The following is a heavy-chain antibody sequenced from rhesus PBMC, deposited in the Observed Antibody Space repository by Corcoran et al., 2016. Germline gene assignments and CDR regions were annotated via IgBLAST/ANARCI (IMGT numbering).Heavy chain of an antibody. Sequence: QLQLQESGPGLVKPSETLSPTCAVSGGSISRGYGWNWIRQPPGTGLEWIGNIFGSIGSTYYNPSLKSRVTISKDTSKNQFSLKLSSVTAADTAVYYCAAYEDDYGYYYTLFDYWGQGVLVTVSS. V-gene: IGHV4S7*01. CDR1: GGSISRGYG. CDR2: IFGSIGST. D-gene: IGHD3S6*01. CDR3: AAYEDDYGYYYTLFDY. J-gene: IGHJ4*01.